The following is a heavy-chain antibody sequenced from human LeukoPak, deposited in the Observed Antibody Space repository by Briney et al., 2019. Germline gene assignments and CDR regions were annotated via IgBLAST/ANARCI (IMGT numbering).Heavy chain of an antibody. D-gene: IGHD1-26*01. J-gene: IGHJ5*02. Sequence: SETLSLTCTVSGGSISSYYWSWIRQPPGKGLEWIGYIYYSGSTNYNPSLKSRVTISVDTSKNQFSLKLSSVTAADTAVYYCARRRIVGATHTWGQGTLVTVSS. V-gene: IGHV4-59*12. CDR1: GGSISSYY. CDR2: IYYSGST. CDR3: ARRRIVGATHT.